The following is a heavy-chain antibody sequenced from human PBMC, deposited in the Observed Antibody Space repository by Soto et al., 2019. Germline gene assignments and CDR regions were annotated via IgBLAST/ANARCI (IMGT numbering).Heavy chain of an antibody. Sequence: QVQLVESGGGVVQPGRSLRLSCAASGYIFSNYGMHWVRQAPGKGLEGVAVTSYDGSKKYYADSVKGRFTISKDNSKNPVYLQMNSLRIEDTAVYYCAKWGLSGHGMDVWGQGTTVTVSS. CDR3: AKWGLSGHGMDV. D-gene: IGHD7-27*01. CDR2: TSYDGSKK. V-gene: IGHV3-30*18. J-gene: IGHJ6*02. CDR1: GYIFSNYG.